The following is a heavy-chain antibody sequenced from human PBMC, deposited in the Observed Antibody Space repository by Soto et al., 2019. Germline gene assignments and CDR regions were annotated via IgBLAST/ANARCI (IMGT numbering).Heavy chain of an antibody. CDR1: GFTFSSYS. CDR2: ISSSSSTI. Sequence: EVQRVESGGGLVQPGGSLRLSCAASGFTFSSYSMNWVRQAPGKGREWVSYISSSSSTIYYADSVKGRFTISRDNAKNSLYLQMNSLRDEDTAVYYCAREYYDILTGLNWFDPWGQGTLVTVSS. V-gene: IGHV3-48*02. CDR3: AREYYDILTGLNWFDP. D-gene: IGHD3-9*01. J-gene: IGHJ5*02.